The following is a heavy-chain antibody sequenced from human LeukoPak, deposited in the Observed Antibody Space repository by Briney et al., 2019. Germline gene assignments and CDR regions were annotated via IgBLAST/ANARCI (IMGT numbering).Heavy chain of an antibody. CDR1: GFTFSSYE. V-gene: IGHV3-48*03. CDR2: ISSSGSTI. D-gene: IGHD3-16*01. J-gene: IGHJ4*02. CDR3: ARDEPVWGY. Sequence: GGSLRLSCAASGFTFSSYEMNWVRQAPGKGLEWVSYISSSGSTIYYADSVKGRFTISRDNAKNSLYLQMNSPRAEDTAVYYCARDEPVWGYWGQGTLVTVSS.